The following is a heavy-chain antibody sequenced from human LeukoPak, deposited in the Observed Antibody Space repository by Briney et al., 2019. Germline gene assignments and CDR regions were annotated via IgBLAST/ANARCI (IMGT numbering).Heavy chain of an antibody. J-gene: IGHJ4*02. V-gene: IGHV3-64D*06. CDR3: VRGTGY. CDR2: ISSNGDNT. Sequence: GGSLRLSCSVSGFTFSAYVMHWVRQAPGKGLEYVSAISSNGDNTYYADSVKGRFTISRDNSKNTLYLQMSSLRADDTAVYYCVRGTGYWGQGTLVTVSS. CDR1: GFTFSAYV.